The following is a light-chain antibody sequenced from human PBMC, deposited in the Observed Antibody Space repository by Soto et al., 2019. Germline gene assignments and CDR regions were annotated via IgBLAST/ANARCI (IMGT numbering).Light chain of an antibody. CDR2: GAS. J-gene: IGKJ1*01. V-gene: IGKV3-20*01. Sequence: EIVLTQSPGTLSLSPGERATLSCRASQSVSSSYLAWYQQKPGQAPRLLIYGASSRATGIPDRFSGSGSGTDFTLTISRLETEDFAVYYCQQYGSSTWTFGQGKKGDIK. CDR1: QSVSSSY. CDR3: QQYGSSTWT.